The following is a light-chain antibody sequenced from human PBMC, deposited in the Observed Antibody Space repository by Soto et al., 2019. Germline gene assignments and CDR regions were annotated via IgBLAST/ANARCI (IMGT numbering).Light chain of an antibody. J-gene: IGKJ1*01. CDR1: QSVSSSY. CDR2: GAS. Sequence: EIVLTQSPGTLSLSPGERATLSCRASQSVSSSYLAWYQQKLGQAPRLLIYGASSRATGIPDRFSGSGSGTDFTLTISRLEPEDFAVYYCQQYGSSPRTFSQGTKV. CDR3: QQYGSSPRT. V-gene: IGKV3-20*01.